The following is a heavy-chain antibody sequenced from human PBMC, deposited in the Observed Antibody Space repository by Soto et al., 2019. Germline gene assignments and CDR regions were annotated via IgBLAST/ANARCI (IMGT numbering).Heavy chain of an antibody. CDR3: AREGRDGYNLAY. J-gene: IGHJ4*02. V-gene: IGHV4-4*02. CDR1: SDSVSNGNW. Sequence: ASETLSLTCSVSSDSVSNGNWWSWVRQPPGRGLEWIGEIHHSGSTNYNPSLKSRVTISVDQSKNQFSLTLNSVTAADTAVYYCAREGRDGYNLAYWGQGTLVTVSS. CDR2: IHHSGST. D-gene: IGHD2-21*01.